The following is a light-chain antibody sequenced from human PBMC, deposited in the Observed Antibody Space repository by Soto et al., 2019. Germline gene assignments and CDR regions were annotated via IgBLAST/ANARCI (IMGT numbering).Light chain of an antibody. CDR2: DAS. J-gene: IGKJ1*01. CDR3: QQYNNYPRT. V-gene: IGKV1-5*01. CDR1: QSLSSW. Sequence: DIQMTQSPSTLSASVGDRVSITCRASQSLSSWLAWYQQKPGRAPKLLVYDASSLESGVPSRFSGSGSGTEFTLTINSLQADDFATYYCQQYNNYPRTFGQGTKMEIK.